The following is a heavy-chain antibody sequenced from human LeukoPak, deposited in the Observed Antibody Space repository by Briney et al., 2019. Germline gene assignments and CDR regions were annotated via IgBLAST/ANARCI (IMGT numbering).Heavy chain of an antibody. V-gene: IGHV4-31*03. CDR3: ARAQAAAGRNWFDP. CDR1: GGSISSGAFY. D-gene: IGHD6-13*01. J-gene: IGHJ5*02. CDR2: IYYSGST. Sequence: SQTLSLTCTVSGGSISSGAFYWSWIRQHPGKGLEWIGYIYYSGSTYYNPSLKSRVTISVDTSKNQFSLKLSSVTAADTAVYYCARAQAAAGRNWFDPWGQGALVTVSS.